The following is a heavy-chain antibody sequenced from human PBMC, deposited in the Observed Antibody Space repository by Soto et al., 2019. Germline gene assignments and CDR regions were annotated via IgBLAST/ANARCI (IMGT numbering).Heavy chain of an antibody. Sequence: PGGSLRLSCAASGYTFSSYGMHWVRQAPGKGLEWVAVISYDGSNKYYADSVKGRFTISRYNSKNTLYLQMNSLRDEDTAVYYCAKDLFFYGSGSYQHNYYYYYGMDVWGQGTTVTVSS. D-gene: IGHD3-10*01. CDR3: AKDLFFYGSGSYQHNYYYYYGMDV. J-gene: IGHJ6*02. V-gene: IGHV3-30*18. CDR1: GYTFSSYG. CDR2: ISYDGSNK.